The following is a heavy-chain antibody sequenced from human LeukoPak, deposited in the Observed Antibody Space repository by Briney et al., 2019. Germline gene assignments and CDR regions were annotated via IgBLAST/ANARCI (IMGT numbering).Heavy chain of an antibody. CDR3: AREDSSIASNWFDP. D-gene: IGHD3-3*02. Sequence: ETLSLTCAVYGGSFSSYWMHWVRQAPGKGLVWVSRINSDGSSTSYADSVKGRFTISRDNAKNTLYLQMNSLRAEDTAVYYCAREDSSIASNWFDPWGQGTLVTVSS. CDR1: GGSFSSYW. CDR2: INSDGSST. V-gene: IGHV3-74*01. J-gene: IGHJ5*02.